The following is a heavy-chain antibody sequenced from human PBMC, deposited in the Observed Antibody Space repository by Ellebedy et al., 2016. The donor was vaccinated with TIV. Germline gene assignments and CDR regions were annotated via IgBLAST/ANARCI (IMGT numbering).Heavy chain of an antibody. J-gene: IGHJ6*02. CDR2: TYYGSTWYN. D-gene: IGHD5-12*01. Sequence: SQTLSLTCAISGDSVSGDSGAWPWIRQSPSRGLEWLGRTYYGSTWYNDYAVSVKSRITISPDTSKNQFSLQLNSVTPDDTAVYYCARGWLRHGMDVWGQGTTVTVSS. CDR3: ARGWLRHGMDV. V-gene: IGHV6-1*01. CDR1: GDSVSGDSGA.